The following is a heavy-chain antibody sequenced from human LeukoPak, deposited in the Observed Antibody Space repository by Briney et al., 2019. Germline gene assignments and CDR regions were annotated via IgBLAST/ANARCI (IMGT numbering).Heavy chain of an antibody. J-gene: IGHJ4*02. D-gene: IGHD2-2*01. V-gene: IGHV3-23*01. CDR1: GFTFSSYA. CDR2: ISGSGGST. Sequence: GGSLRLSCAASGFTFSSYAMSWVRQAPGKGLEWVSAISGSGGSTYYADSVKGRFTISRDNSKNTLYLQMNSLRAEDTAVNYCAKDAPVNIVVVPAANSWGQGTLVTVSS. CDR3: AKDAPVNIVVVPAANS.